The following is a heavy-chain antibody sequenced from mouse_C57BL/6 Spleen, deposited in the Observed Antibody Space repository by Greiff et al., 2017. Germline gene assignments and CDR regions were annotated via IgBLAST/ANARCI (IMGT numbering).Heavy chain of an antibody. Sequence: DVQLQESGPGLVKPSQSLSLTCSVTGYSITSGYYWNWIRQFPGNKLEWMGYISYDGSNNYNPSLKNRISITRDTSKNQFFLKLNSVTTEDTATYYCARALTGVGGYYFDYWGQGTTLTVSS. CDR2: ISYDGSN. V-gene: IGHV3-6*01. CDR3: ARALTGVGGYYFDY. CDR1: GYSITSGYY. J-gene: IGHJ2*01. D-gene: IGHD4-1*01.